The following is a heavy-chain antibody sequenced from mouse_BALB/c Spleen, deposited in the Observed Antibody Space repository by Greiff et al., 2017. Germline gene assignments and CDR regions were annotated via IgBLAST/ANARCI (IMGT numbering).Heavy chain of an antibody. CDR1: GFSLTSYG. J-gene: IGHJ4*01. CDR2: IWSGGST. CDR3: ARNFRYYAMDY. Sequence: VKVVESGPGLVQPSQSLSITCTVSGFSLTSYGVHWVRQSPGKGLEWLGVIWSGGSTDYNAAFISRLSISKDNSKSQVFFKMNSLQANDTAIYYCARNFRYYAMDYWGQGTSVTVSS. V-gene: IGHV2-2*02.